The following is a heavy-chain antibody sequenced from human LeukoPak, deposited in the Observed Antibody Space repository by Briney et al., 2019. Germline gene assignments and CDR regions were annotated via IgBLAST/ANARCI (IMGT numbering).Heavy chain of an antibody. CDR3: ARTAYSLP. D-gene: IGHD4-11*01. CDR2: ISQSGKT. V-gene: IGHV4-34*01. Sequence: KTSETLSLPCAVSGGSFSGYWWCWIRQSPGTGLEWIGEISQSGKTNYNPSFESRVTISLDTSKNQFSLHLSSVTAADTAVYYCARTAYSLPWGQGTPVTVSS. CDR1: GGSFSGYW. J-gene: IGHJ5*02.